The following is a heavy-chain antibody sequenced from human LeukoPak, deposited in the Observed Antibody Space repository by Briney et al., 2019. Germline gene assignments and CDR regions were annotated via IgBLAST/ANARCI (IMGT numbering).Heavy chain of an antibody. CDR1: GGSFSGYY. J-gene: IGHJ3*02. V-gene: IGHV4-34*01. CDR3: ARGQEYYDSSGYPVDAFDI. Sequence: PSETLSLTCAVYGGSFSGYYWSWIRQPPGKGLEWIGEINHSGSTNYNPSLKSRVTISVDTSKNQFSLKLSSVTAADTAVYYCARGQEYYDSSGYPVDAFDIWGQGTMVTVSS. CDR2: INHSGST. D-gene: IGHD3-22*01.